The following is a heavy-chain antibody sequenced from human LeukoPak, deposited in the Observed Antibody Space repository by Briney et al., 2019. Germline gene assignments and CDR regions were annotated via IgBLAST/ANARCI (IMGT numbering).Heavy chain of an antibody. J-gene: IGHJ4*02. CDR1: GFSFSGHG. CDR3: ARGSGVQVWSSLDY. CDR2: ISYDGSDK. Sequence: GGSLRLSCAASGFSFSGHGMHWVRQAPGKGLEWVAGISYDGSDKFYADSVKGRFTFSRDNAKNSLYLQMNSLRAEDTAVYYCARGSGVQVWSSLDYWGQGTLVTVSS. V-gene: IGHV3-30*03. D-gene: IGHD5-18*01.